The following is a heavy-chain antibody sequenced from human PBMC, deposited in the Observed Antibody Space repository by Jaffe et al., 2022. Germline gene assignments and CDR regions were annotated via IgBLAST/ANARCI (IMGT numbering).Heavy chain of an antibody. V-gene: IGHV4-39*01. J-gene: IGHJ4*02. CDR2: IYYSGST. Sequence: QLQLQESGPGLVKPSETLSLTCTVSGGSISSSSYYWGWIRQPPGKGLEWIGSIYYSGSTYYNPSLKSRVTISVDTSKNQFSLKLSSVTAADTAVYYCARHPNRVYYFDYWGQGTLVTVSS. CDR3: ARHPNRVYYFDY. CDR1: GGSISSSSYY.